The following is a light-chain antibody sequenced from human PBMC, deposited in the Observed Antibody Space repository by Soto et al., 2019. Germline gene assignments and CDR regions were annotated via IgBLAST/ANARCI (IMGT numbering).Light chain of an antibody. CDR1: QSVLYSSNNNNY. Sequence: DIVMTQSPDSLAVSLGERATINCKSSQSVLYSSNNNNYLAWYQQKPGQPPKLLFYWASTRESGVPDRFSGSGSGTDSTLTISSLQAEDVAVYYCQQYYTTPETFGQGTKVEIK. CDR2: WAS. J-gene: IGKJ1*01. V-gene: IGKV4-1*01. CDR3: QQYYTTPET.